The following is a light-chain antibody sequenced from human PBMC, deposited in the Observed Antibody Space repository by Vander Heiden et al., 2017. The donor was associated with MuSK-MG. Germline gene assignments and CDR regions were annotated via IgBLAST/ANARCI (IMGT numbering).Light chain of an antibody. J-gene: IGKJ3*01. CDR1: QSLLQGGRTF. V-gene: IGKV2D-29*01. Sequence: EIVMTQTPLSLSVTPGQPASISCKSSQSLLQGGRTFLYWYLQKPGQPPQLLIYEVSNRFSGVPDRFSGSGSGTDFTLKISRVEAEDVGVYYCMQSTELFTFGPGTKVDIK. CDR2: EVS. CDR3: MQSTELFT.